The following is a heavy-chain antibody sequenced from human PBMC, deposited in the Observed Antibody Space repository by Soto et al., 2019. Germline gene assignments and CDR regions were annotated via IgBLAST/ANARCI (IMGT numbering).Heavy chain of an antibody. Sequence: SVKVSCKASGGTFSSYAISWVRQAPGQGLEWMGGIIPIFGTANYAQKFQGRVTITADESTSTAYMELSSLRSEDTAVYYCALGYYDSSGPYYFDYWGQGTLVTVSS. V-gene: IGHV1-69*13. D-gene: IGHD3-22*01. CDR1: GGTFSSYA. CDR3: ALGYYDSSGPYYFDY. J-gene: IGHJ4*02. CDR2: IIPIFGTA.